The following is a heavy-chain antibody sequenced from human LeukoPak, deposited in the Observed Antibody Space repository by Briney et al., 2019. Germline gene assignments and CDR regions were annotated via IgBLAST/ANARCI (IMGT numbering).Heavy chain of an antibody. Sequence: GGSLRLSCAASGNYWMHWVRQVPGKGLVWVSHINSDGSWTSYADSVKGRFTISKDNAKNTVHLQMNSLRAEDTAVYYCVSFYEAYWGRGTLVTVSS. D-gene: IGHD2/OR15-2a*01. CDR1: GNYW. V-gene: IGHV3-74*01. J-gene: IGHJ4*02. CDR2: INSDGSWT. CDR3: VSFYEAY.